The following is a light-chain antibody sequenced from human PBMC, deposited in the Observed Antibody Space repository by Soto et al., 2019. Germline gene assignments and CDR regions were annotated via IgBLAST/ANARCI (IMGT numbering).Light chain of an antibody. V-gene: IGKV1-9*01. CDR2: GAS. CDR1: QGISDY. J-gene: IGKJ2*01. Sequence: DIQLTQSPSFLSASVGDRVTISCRASQGISDYLAWYQQKPGKAPKLLIYGASTLQSGVPSRFSGSASGTEFTLTISSLQPEDFAVYYCQQYGSSPMYTFGQGTKLEIK. CDR3: QQYGSSPMYT.